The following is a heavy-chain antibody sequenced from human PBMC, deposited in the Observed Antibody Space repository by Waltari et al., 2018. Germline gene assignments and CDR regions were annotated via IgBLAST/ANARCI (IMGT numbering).Heavy chain of an antibody. V-gene: IGHV5-51*03. CDR3: AKLVGSARWWGLHI. J-gene: IGHJ4*03. CDR1: GNSLTNYW. D-gene: IGHD2-15*01. CDR2: IYLADSET. Sequence: EVQMVQSGAEVRTPGESLKISCKLSGNSLTNYWIAWVRQMPGKGLEWMGLIYLADSETTYSPSFQGQVTFSADKSTSTAYLQWGSLRASDSAMYYCAKLVGSARWWGLHIWGQGTLVTVSS.